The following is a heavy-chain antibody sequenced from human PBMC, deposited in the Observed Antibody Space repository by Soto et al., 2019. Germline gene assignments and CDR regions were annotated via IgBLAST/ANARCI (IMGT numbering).Heavy chain of an antibody. Sequence: SETLSLTCTVSGGSVSSYYLSWIRQPPGKGLEWIAYIYYSKSTNYNPSLKSRVTISLDTSKNQFSLNLTSVTAADTAFFYCARGSSAGYFVLASWGKGPLVPVPP. D-gene: IGHD3-10*02. CDR1: GGSVSSYY. CDR3: ARGSSAGYFVLAS. V-gene: IGHV4-59*02. CDR2: IYYSKST. J-gene: IGHJ5*02.